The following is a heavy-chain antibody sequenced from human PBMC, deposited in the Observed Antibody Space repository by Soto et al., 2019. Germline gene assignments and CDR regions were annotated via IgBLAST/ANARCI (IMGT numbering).Heavy chain of an antibody. J-gene: IGHJ4*02. Sequence: QVPLVQSGAEVKKPGASVKVSCKASGYRFSGYAITWVRQAPGQGLEWMASITVYNGYTNSAKKFQGRITMTTDTSTSTAHMELRSLTSDDTAVYYCARGVGDFEYWGQGTLVTVSS. V-gene: IGHV1-18*04. CDR3: ARGVGDFEY. D-gene: IGHD1-26*01. CDR2: ITVYNGYT. CDR1: GYRFSGYA.